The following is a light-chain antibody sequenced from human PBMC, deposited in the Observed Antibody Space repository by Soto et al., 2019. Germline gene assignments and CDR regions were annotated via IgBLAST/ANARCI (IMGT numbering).Light chain of an antibody. V-gene: IGKV3-20*01. J-gene: IGKJ2*01. CDR2: GAH. CDR1: QSVSSTY. Sequence: EIVLTQSPGTLSLSPGERATLSCRASQSVSSTYLAWYQQKPGQAPRLLISGAHSRATGIPDRFSGSGSGTDFTLTISRLEPEDLAVYYCQQYDNSLYTFGQGTKLEIK. CDR3: QQYDNSLYT.